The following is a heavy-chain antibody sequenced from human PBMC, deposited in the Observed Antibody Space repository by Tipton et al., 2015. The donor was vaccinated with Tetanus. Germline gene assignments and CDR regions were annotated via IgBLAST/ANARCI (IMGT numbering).Heavy chain of an antibody. Sequence: TLSLTCTVSGGSISDKKYYWGWIRQPPGKGLEWIASIYFQGSTYYSPSLKSRVTIAVDTSQNLFSLRLTSVTAADTAVYYCARANNEFPKKGPFDSWGQGSLVIVSS. CDR2: IYFQGST. CDR3: ARANNEFPKKGPFDS. CDR1: GGSISDKKYY. J-gene: IGHJ4*02. V-gene: IGHV4-39*02. D-gene: IGHD1-1*01.